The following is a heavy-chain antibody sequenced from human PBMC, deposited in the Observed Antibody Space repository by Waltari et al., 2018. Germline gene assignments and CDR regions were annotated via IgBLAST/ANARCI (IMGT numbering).Heavy chain of an antibody. J-gene: IGHJ4*02. V-gene: IGHV3-33*01. Sequence: QVQLVESGGGVVQPGRSLRLSCAASGFTFSSYGMHWVRQAPGKGLEWVAVLWCDGSNKYYADSGKGLFTISRSNSKNTLYLQMNSLRAEDTAVYYCARDLTTMVRGVIDYWGQGTLVTVSS. D-gene: IGHD3-10*01. CDR3: ARDLTTMVRGVIDY. CDR2: LWCDGSNK. CDR1: GFTFSSYG.